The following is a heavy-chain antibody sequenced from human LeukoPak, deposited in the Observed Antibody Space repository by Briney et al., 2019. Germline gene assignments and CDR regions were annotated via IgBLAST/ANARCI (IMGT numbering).Heavy chain of an antibody. V-gene: IGHV3-23*01. CDR1: GFTFSSYV. Sequence: PGGSLRLFRAASGFTFSSYVMSGVRQAPGKGLEWVSAISGSGGSTYYADSVKGRFTISRDNSKNTLYLQMNSLRAEDTAVYYCAKGEEVRGVITPFNDYWGQGTLVTVSS. CDR2: ISGSGGST. CDR3: AKGEEVRGVITPFNDY. D-gene: IGHD3-10*01. J-gene: IGHJ4*02.